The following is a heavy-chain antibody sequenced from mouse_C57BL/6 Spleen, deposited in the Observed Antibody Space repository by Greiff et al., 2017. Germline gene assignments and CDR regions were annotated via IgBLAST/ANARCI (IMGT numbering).Heavy chain of an antibody. J-gene: IGHJ4*01. CDR1: GFTFSDYG. CDR2: ISSGSSTI. Sequence: DVKLVESGGGLVKPGASLKLSCAASGFTFSDYGMHWVRQAPEKGLEWVAYISSGSSTIDYADTVKGRFTISRDNAKNTLFLQMTRLRSEDTDMYYCARSGRCLYYYAMDYWGQGTSVTVSS. CDR3: ARSGRCLYYYAMDY. V-gene: IGHV5-17*01. D-gene: IGHD1-1*01.